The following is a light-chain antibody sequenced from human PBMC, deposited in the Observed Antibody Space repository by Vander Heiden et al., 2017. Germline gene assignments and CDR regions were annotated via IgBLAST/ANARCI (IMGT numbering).Light chain of an antibody. V-gene: IGLV3-25*03. Sequence: SYELTQPPSVSVPPGQTARFTSSGDALPKQYAYWYQKKPGQAPVLVIYKDKERPSGIPERFSGSSSGTTVTLTISGVQAEDEADYYCQSADSSVTQYVFGTGTKV. CDR2: KDK. CDR1: ALPKQY. CDR3: QSADSSVTQYV. J-gene: IGLJ1*01.